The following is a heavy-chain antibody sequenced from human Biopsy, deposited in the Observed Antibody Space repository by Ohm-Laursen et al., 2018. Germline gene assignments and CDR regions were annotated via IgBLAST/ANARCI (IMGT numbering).Heavy chain of an antibody. D-gene: IGHD2-8*01. V-gene: IGHV1-2*02. J-gene: IGHJ4*02. CDR3: ARDPLNGHKHFDY. Sequence: GTVSLDPLTGDAMHSVPEVPGERLTKIGRISPSTGATNYAQKFQGTVTMTRDTSISTAYLALGSLRSADTAIYYCARDPLNGHKHFDYWDQGSLVT. CDR2: ISPSTGAT. CDR1: LDPLTGDA.